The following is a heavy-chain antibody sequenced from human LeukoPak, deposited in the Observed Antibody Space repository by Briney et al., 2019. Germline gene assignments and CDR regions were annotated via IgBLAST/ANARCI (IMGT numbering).Heavy chain of an antibody. D-gene: IGHD3-10*01. CDR3: AKDKLIWFGESPDYFDY. CDR2: ISSSSSYI. Sequence: GGSLRLSCAASGFTFSSYSMNWVRQAPGKGLEWVSSISSSSSYIYYADSVKGRFTISRDNSKSTLSLQMNSLRAEDTAVYYCAKDKLIWFGESPDYFDYWGQGTLVTVSS. J-gene: IGHJ4*02. V-gene: IGHV3-21*04. CDR1: GFTFSSYS.